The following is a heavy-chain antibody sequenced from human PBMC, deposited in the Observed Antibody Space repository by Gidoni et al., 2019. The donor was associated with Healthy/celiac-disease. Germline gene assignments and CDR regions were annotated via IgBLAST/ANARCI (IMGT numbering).Heavy chain of an antibody. Sequence: EVQLLESGGGLVQPGGSLRLSCAASGFTFSGYARSWVRQAPGTGLDWVSAIIGSGGSTYYADSVKGRFTISRDNSKNTLYLQMNSLRAEDTAVYYCAKDSAYCGGDCYSDYWGQGTLVTVSS. D-gene: IGHD2-21*02. CDR2: IIGSGGST. J-gene: IGHJ4*02. CDR3: AKDSAYCGGDCYSDY. CDR1: GFTFSGYA. V-gene: IGHV3-23*01.